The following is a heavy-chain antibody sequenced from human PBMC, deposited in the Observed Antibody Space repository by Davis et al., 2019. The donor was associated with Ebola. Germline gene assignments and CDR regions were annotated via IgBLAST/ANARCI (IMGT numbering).Heavy chain of an antibody. CDR1: GGTFSSYA. CDR3: ARGGVILAANHYFVS. V-gene: IGHV1-69*13. Sequence: AASVKVSCKASGGTFSSYAISWVRQAPGQGLEWMGGIIPIFGTANYAQKFQGRVTITADESTSTAYMELSSLRTEDTAMYYCARGGVILAANHYFVSWGQGTLVTVSS. D-gene: IGHD6-25*01. CDR2: IIPIFGTA. J-gene: IGHJ5*01.